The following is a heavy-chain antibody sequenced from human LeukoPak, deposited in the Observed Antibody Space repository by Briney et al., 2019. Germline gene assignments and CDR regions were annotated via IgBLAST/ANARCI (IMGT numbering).Heavy chain of an antibody. CDR3: ARGSGSGYYQYYGMDV. D-gene: IGHD3-10*01. CDR1: GFSFSSFA. Sequence: GGSLRLSCAASGFSFSSFAMHWVRQAPGKGLEWVAVISYDGTNKYYANSVKGRFTISRDTSKNTLYVQLDSLRTDDTAVYYCARGSGSGYYQYYGMDVWGQGITVTVSS. J-gene: IGHJ6*02. V-gene: IGHV3-30-3*01. CDR2: ISYDGTNK.